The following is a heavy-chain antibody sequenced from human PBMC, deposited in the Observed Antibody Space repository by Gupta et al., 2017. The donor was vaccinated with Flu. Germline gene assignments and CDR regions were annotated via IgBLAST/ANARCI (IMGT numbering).Heavy chain of an antibody. CDR2: ISGYNGNT. Sequence: QVHLVQSGAEVKKPGASVKVSCKASGYTFANYGVSWVRLAPGQGLEWMGWISGYNGNTNYAQKCQGRVTMTTDTSTGTAYMELRSLRSDDTAVYYCARDPPVTAAGIFDYWGQGTPLTVSS. CDR3: ARDPPVTAAGIFDY. V-gene: IGHV1-18*01. J-gene: IGHJ4*02. CDR1: GYTFANYG. D-gene: IGHD6-25*01.